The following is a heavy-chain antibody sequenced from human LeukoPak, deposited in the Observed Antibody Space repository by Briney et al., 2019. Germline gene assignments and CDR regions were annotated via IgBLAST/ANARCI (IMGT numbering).Heavy chain of an antibody. V-gene: IGHV1-2*02. D-gene: IGHD6-19*01. CDR3: ARRKRVAGIRPVDYFDY. CDR2: INPNSGGT. CDR1: GYTFTGYY. J-gene: IGHJ4*02. Sequence: ASVKVSCKASGYTFTGYYMHWVRQAPGQGLEWMGWINPNSGGTNYAQKFQGRVTMTRDTSISTAYMELGRLRSDDTAVYYCARRKRVAGIRPVDYFDYWGQGTLVTVSS.